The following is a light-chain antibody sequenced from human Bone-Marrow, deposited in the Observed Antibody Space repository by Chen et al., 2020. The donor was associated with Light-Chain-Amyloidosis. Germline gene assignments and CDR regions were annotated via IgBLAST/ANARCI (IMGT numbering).Light chain of an antibody. Sequence: QSALTQPASVSGSPGQSITISCTGTSGDVGAYNYASWYQQHPGKAPKLLIYDVSNRPSGVSNRFSGSKSGNTASLTISGLQAEDEADYYCNSYTTSDTDVFGTGTEVTVL. J-gene: IGLJ1*01. V-gene: IGLV2-14*03. CDR1: SGDVGAYNY. CDR2: DVS. CDR3: NSYTTSDTDV.